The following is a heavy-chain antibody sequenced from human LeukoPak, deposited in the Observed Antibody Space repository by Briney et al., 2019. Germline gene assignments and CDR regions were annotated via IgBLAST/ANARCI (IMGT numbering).Heavy chain of an antibody. V-gene: IGHV3-23*01. CDR3: AKRVVVVPAAISVSYFDY. CDR2: ISGSGGST. D-gene: IGHD2-2*02. J-gene: IGHJ4*02. CDR1: GFTFSSYA. Sequence: GGSLRLSCAASGFTFSSYAMSWVRQAPGKGLEWVSAISGSGGSTYYADSVKGRFTISRDNSKSTLYLQMNSLRAEDTAVYYCAKRVVVVPAAISVSYFDYWGQGTLVTVSS.